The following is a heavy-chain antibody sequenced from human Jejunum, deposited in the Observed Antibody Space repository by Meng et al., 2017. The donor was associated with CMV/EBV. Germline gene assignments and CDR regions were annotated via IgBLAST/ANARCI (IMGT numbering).Heavy chain of an antibody. V-gene: IGHV4-30-4*01. CDR1: ITSVGNY. Sequence: ITSVGNYWSWSRRLPGKRLEWIGHIYYSGNTYYNSSLKSRLTISVDTSKNQSALRLSSMTAADAALYYCARVSSYYYGSGKYFRWFDPWGQGTLVTVSS. CDR2: IYYSGNT. J-gene: IGHJ5*02. CDR3: ARVSSYYYGSGKYFRWFDP. D-gene: IGHD3-10*01.